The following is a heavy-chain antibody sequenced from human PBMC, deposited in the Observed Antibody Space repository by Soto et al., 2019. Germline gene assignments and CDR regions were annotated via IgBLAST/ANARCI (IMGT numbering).Heavy chain of an antibody. Sequence: SETLSLTCTVSGGSISSGGYYWSWIRQHPGKGLEWIGYIYYSGSTYYNPSLKSRVTISVDTSKNQFSLKLSSVTAADTAVYYCARAQIGAYRFGDDRFDPWGQGTLVTVSS. V-gene: IGHV4-31*03. CDR1: GGSISSGGYY. D-gene: IGHD3-10*01. CDR3: ARAQIGAYRFGDDRFDP. J-gene: IGHJ5*02. CDR2: IYYSGST.